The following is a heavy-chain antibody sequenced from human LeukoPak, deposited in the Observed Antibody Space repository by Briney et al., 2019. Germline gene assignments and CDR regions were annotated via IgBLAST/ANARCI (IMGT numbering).Heavy chain of an antibody. CDR1: GFTFRNSW. D-gene: IGHD3-10*01. CDR3: ARASRGNWFDP. CDR2: ISADGSDT. Sequence: GGSLRLSCAASGFTFRNSWMHWLRRAPGKGLVWVSRISADGSDTIYADSVQGRFTISRDNAKNTLCLQMNSLRAEDTAVYYCARASRGNWFDPWGQGTLVTVSS. V-gene: IGHV3-74*01. J-gene: IGHJ5*02.